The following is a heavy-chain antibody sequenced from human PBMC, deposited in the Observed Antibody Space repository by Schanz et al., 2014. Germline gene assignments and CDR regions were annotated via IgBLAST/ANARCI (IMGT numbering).Heavy chain of an antibody. J-gene: IGHJ4*02. D-gene: IGHD3-10*01. CDR2: INPIGGST. CDR1: GYTFTNFF. CDR3: ARGSPENMIRGELDY. V-gene: IGHV1-46*03. Sequence: QVHLVQSGAEVHKPGASLKISCKASGYTFTNFFLHWVRQAPGQGLEWMGIINPIGGSTTYAQKFQGAVTLTTDTSTDTAYLELTSLRSEDTAVYYCARGSPENMIRGELDYWGQGTLVTVSS.